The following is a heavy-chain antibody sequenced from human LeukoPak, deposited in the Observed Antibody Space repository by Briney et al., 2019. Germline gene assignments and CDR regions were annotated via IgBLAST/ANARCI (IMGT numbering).Heavy chain of an antibody. CDR1: GFTFSSYA. CDR3: TMPYGDYVS. D-gene: IGHD4-17*01. Sequence: GGSLRLSCVASGFTFSSYAMNWVRQAPGKGLEWISGIRGSGDSTYYADSVKGRFTIYRDKSKSTVYLQMNSLRAEETAVYYCTMPYGDYVSWGQGTLVTVSS. J-gene: IGHJ5*02. CDR2: IRGSGDST. V-gene: IGHV3-23*01.